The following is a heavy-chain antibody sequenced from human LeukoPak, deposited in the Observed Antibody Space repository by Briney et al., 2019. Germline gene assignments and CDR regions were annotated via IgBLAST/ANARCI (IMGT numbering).Heavy chain of an antibody. Sequence: PGGSLRLCCAASGFSLNNFGVHWVRQAPGKGLEWVAVISHDGTFQNYADSVKGRFIISRDTSKNILYLEMNSLRAEDTALFYCARDRDVNFNYWGQGPLVTVSS. CDR2: ISHDGTFQ. V-gene: IGHV3-33*01. D-gene: IGHD5-24*01. CDR1: GFSLNNFG. J-gene: IGHJ4*02. CDR3: ARDRDVNFNY.